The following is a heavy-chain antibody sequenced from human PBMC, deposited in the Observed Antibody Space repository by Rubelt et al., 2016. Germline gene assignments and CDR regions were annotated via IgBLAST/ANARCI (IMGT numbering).Heavy chain of an antibody. V-gene: IGHV4-39*01. CDR2: VYHSGDI. CDR3: VRHVRGANSGYFDF. D-gene: IGHD4/OR15-4a*01. J-gene: IGHJ4*02. Sequence: QVQLQESGPGLVKPSETLSLRCTVSGDSFSRPHYFWGWLRQPPGKGLEWIGTVYHSGDIHYNTTLKSRLSTSAYPSRGQIALMLTSVTSADTAVYFCVRHVRGANSGYFDFWGQGILVTVSS. CDR1: GDSFSRPHYF.